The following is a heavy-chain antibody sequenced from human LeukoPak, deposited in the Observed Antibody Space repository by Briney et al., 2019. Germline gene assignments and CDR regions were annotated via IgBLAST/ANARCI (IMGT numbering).Heavy chain of an antibody. J-gene: IGHJ4*02. D-gene: IGHD5-18*01. CDR2: ISGSGGST. CDR3: AKGRGYSYGYFDY. V-gene: IGHV3-23*01. Sequence: GGSLRLSCAASGFTFSSYAMSWVRQAPGKGLEWVSAISGSGGSTYYADSVKGRFTISRVNSKNTLYLQMNSLRAEDTAVYYCAKGRGYSYGYFDYWGQGTLVTVSS. CDR1: GFTFSSYA.